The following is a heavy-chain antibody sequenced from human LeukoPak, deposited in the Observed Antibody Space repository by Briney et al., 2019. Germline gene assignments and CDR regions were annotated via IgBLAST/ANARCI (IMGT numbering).Heavy chain of an antibody. CDR3: ARGHWGSPFDY. D-gene: IGHD7-27*01. Sequence: SETLSLTCTVSGGSISSGSYYWSWIRQPAGKGLEWIGRIYTSGSTNYNPSLKSRVTISVDTSKNQFSLKLSSVTAADTAVYYCARGHWGSPFDYWGQGTLVTVSS. V-gene: IGHV4-61*02. CDR1: GGSISSGSYY. CDR2: IYTSGST. J-gene: IGHJ4*02.